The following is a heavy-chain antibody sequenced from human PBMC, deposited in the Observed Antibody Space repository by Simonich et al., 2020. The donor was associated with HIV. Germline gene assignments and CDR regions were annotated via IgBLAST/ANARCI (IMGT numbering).Heavy chain of an antibody. V-gene: IGHV3-21*01. CDR1: EFTFTSYG. D-gene: IGHD3-22*01. CDR2: ISSTSSFI. J-gene: IGHJ5*02. Sequence: EVHLVESGGGLVKPGGSLRLSCAASEFTFTSYGMTGVRQVPGKGPERVSSISSTSSFIYYADSVKGRFIISRDNAKNSLYLQMNSLRAEDTAVYYCTRDTFYYDTSGPFPWGPGTLVTVSS. CDR3: TRDTFYYDTSGPFP.